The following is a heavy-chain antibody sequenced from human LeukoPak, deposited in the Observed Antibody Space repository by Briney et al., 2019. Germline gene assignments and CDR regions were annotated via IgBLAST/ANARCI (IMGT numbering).Heavy chain of an antibody. V-gene: IGHV3-7*01. CDR3: ARDGLGSTFDY. CDR2: IKQDGSEE. Sequence: GGSLRLSCAASGFTFSSYWMTWVRQAPGKGLEWVANIKQDGSEEYYVDSVKGRFTISRDNAKNSLYLQMNSLRAEDTAVYYCARDGLGSTFDYWGQGTLVTVSS. J-gene: IGHJ4*02. CDR1: GFTFSSYW. D-gene: IGHD3/OR15-3a*01.